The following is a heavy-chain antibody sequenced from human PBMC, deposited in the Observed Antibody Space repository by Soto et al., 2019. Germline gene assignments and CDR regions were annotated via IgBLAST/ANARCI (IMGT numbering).Heavy chain of an antibody. J-gene: IGHJ4*02. CDR1: GYTFTDDG. CDR3: ARDAQYSSRWHPIDY. D-gene: IGHD6-19*01. Sequence: QVQLVQSGAEVKKPGASVKVYCKASGYTFTDDGISWVRQAPGQGLEWMGWIHTYNGNTNYAQKVQGRVTMTTDSSTSTAYMELRSLRSDDTAVYYCARDAQYSSRWHPIDYWGQGTLVTVSS. CDR2: IHTYNGNT. V-gene: IGHV1-18*01.